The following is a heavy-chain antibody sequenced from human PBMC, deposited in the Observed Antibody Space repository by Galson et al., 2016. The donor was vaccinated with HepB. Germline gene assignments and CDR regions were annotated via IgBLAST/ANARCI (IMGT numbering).Heavy chain of an antibody. D-gene: IGHD2-21*01. CDR3: RVVVSPQGVDY. V-gene: IGHV3-30*04. CDR2: TSFDGYNK. Sequence: SLRLSCAASGFTFSTSAMHWVRQAPGKGLEWVSLTSFDGYNKYYADSVKGRFTISRDNSKNTLYLQMNSLRAEDAAVYCCRVVVSPQGVDYWGQGTLVTVSS. CDR1: GFTFSTSA. J-gene: IGHJ4*02.